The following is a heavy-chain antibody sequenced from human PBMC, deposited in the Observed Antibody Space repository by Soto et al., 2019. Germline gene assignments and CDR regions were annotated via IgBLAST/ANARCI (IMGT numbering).Heavy chain of an antibody. CDR1: GFTFRRNA. D-gene: IGHD2-8*01. CDR2: ISESGARK. Sequence: GGSLRLSCAASGFTFRRNAMSWVRQAPGMGLEWVSGISESGARKYNVDSVKGRFTISRDNSKNTLYLQMNTLRAEDTAVYYCAKDVHGMDVWGQGTTVTVS. CDR3: AKDVHGMDV. V-gene: IGHV3-23*01. J-gene: IGHJ6*02.